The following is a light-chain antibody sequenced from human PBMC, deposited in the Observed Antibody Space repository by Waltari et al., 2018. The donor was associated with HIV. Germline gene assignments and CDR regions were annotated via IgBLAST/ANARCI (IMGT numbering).Light chain of an antibody. CDR3: CSYAGSSTLV. Sequence: QSALTQPASVSGSPGQSITISCTGTSSDVGSYNLVSWYQQHPGKAPKLMIYEVSKRPSGVSNRFSGSKSGHPASLTCSGLQAEDEADYYCCSYAGSSTLVFGGGTKLTVL. V-gene: IGLV2-23*02. CDR2: EVS. CDR1: SSDVGSYNL. J-gene: IGLJ2*01.